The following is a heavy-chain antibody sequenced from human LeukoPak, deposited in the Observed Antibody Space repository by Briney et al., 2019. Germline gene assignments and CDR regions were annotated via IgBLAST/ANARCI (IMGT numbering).Heavy chain of an antibody. D-gene: IGHD3-3*01. CDR1: GFTFITFG. Sequence: GGPLRFSGAASGFTFITFGMSWVGKAPGKGRKGVANIKQDGSEKYYVDSVKGRFTISRDNAKNSLYLQMNSLRAEDTAVYYCAREVREDFWSAQDKFDYWGQGTLVTVSS. CDR2: IKQDGSEK. CDR3: AREVREDFWSAQDKFDY. V-gene: IGHV3-7*01. J-gene: IGHJ4*02.